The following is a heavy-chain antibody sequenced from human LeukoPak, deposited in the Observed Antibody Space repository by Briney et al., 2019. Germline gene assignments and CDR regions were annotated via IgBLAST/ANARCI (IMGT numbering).Heavy chain of an antibody. Sequence: GASVKVSCKASGYPFIAHFLNWVRQAPGQGLEWMGNIDTTTGNPRYAQDFTGRFVFSLDTSVSTAYLQITSLKADDTAAYYCVRGTPTPGMDYWGQGTQATVSS. CDR1: GYPFIAHF. CDR2: IDTTTGNP. CDR3: VRGTPTPGMDY. V-gene: IGHV7-4-1*02. J-gene: IGHJ4*02. D-gene: IGHD3-10*01.